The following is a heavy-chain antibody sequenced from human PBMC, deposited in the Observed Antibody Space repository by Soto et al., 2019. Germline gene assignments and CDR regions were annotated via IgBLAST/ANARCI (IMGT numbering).Heavy chain of an antibody. Sequence: QVQLVESGGGVVQPGRSLRLSCAASGFTFSSYGMHWVRQAPGKGLEWVAVISYDGSNKYYADSVKGRFTISRDNSKNTLYLQMNSLRAEDTAVYYCAKVKKVGGSSGWYGMDVWGQGTTVTVSS. J-gene: IGHJ6*02. CDR2: ISYDGSNK. CDR1: GFTFSSYG. D-gene: IGHD6-19*01. CDR3: AKVKKVGGSSGWYGMDV. V-gene: IGHV3-30*18.